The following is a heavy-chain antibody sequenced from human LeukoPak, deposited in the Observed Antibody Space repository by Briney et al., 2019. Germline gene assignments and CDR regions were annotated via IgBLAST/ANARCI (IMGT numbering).Heavy chain of an antibody. J-gene: IGHJ4*02. D-gene: IGHD4-17*01. CDR1: GFTFSSYS. V-gene: IGHV3-48*01. Sequence: GGSLRLSCAASGFTFSSYSMNWVRQAPGKGLEWVSYISGSSSTIYYADSVKGRFTISRDNAKNSLYLQMNSLRAEDTAVYYRARQRAGFTVTTSDYWGQGTLVTVSS. CDR2: ISGSSSTI. CDR3: ARQRAGFTVTTSDY.